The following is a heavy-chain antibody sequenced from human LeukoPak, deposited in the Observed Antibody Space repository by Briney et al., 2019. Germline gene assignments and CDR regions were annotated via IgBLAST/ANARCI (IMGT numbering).Heavy chain of an antibody. J-gene: IGHJ5*02. CDR2: IIPILGIA. CDR3: ARAGLASWFDP. D-gene: IGHD6-6*01. CDR1: GGTFSSYT. V-gene: IGHV1-69*02. Sequence: SVKVSCKASGGTFSSYTISWVRQAPGQGLEWMGRIIPILGIANSAQKFQGRVTITADKSTSTAYMELSSLRSEDTAVYYCARAGLASWFDPWGQGTLVTVSS.